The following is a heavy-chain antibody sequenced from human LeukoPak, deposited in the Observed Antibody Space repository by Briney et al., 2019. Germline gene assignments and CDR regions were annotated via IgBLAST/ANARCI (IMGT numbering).Heavy chain of an antibody. CDR2: IYDSGTT. J-gene: IGHJ4*02. CDR1: GGSISSNY. CDR3: ARSTGGWSYFDY. V-gene: IGHV4-59*01. D-gene: IGHD6-19*01. Sequence: SETLSLTCTVSGGSISSNYWSWIRQPPGKGLEWIGYIYDSGTTNYNPSLKSRTTISEDTSKNQFSLKLSSVTAADTAVYYCARSTGGWSYFDYWGQGTLVTVSS.